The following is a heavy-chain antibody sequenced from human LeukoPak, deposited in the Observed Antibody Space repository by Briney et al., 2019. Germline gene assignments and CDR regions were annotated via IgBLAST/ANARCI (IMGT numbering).Heavy chain of an antibody. CDR3: ARRLGPTYYYDSSGSRGAYYFDY. CDR2: IIPIFGTA. J-gene: IGHJ4*02. V-gene: IGHV1-69*13. CDR1: GYTFTSYY. Sequence: SVKVSCKASGYTFTSYYMHWVRQAPGQGLEWMGGIIPIFGTANYAQKFQGRVTITADESTSTAYMELSSLRSEDTAVYYCARRLGPTYYYDSSGSRGAYYFDYWGQGTLVTVSS. D-gene: IGHD3-22*01.